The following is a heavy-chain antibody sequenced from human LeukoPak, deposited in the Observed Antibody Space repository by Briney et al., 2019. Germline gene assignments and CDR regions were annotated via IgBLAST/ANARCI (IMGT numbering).Heavy chain of an antibody. D-gene: IGHD3-22*01. Sequence: PGGSLRLSCAASGFTFSSYWMTWVRQAPGKGLEWVANRNPDGSDKKCVDSVEGRFSISRDNAKNSLFLQMDSLRAEDTAVYYCARYNYYGSSGHLYWGQGTLVTVSS. V-gene: IGHV3-7*01. J-gene: IGHJ4*02. CDR3: ARYNYYGSSGHLY. CDR2: RNPDGSDK. CDR1: GFTFSSYW.